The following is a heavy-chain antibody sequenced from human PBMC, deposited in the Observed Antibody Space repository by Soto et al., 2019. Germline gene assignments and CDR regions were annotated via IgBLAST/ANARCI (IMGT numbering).Heavy chain of an antibody. D-gene: IGHD2-21*02. Sequence: ASVKVSCKGSGYTLSELAIHWVRQAPGKGFEWMGGFDPEGSDTIYAQKFQGRVTMTSDTSTEAAYMELESLTSEDTAVYYCATMGFCGPGCYSFDYWGQGTLVTVSS. CDR3: ATMGFCGPGCYSFDY. V-gene: IGHV1-24*01. CDR2: FDPEGSDT. CDR1: GYTLSELA. J-gene: IGHJ4*02.